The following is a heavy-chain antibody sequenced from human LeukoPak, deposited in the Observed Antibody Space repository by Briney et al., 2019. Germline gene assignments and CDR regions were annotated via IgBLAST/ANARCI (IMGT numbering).Heavy chain of an antibody. CDR2: XYYSGST. D-gene: IGHD5-24*01. J-gene: IGHJ4*02. CDR1: GGSISSYY. V-gene: IGHV4-59*01. CDR3: ASHQIMSLEMATTRFDY. Sequence: SETLSLTCTVSGGSISSYYWNWIRQPPGKGLXXXXXXYYSGSTNYNPSLKSRVTISVDTSKNQFSLKLSSVTAADTAVYYCASHQIMSLEMATTRFDYWGQGTLVTVSS.